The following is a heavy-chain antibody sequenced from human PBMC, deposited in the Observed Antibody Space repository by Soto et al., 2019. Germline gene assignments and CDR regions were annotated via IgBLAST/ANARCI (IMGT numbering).Heavy chain of an antibody. CDR1: GDSFTSLW. CDR3: ARHGEYYDFWSGYTRNYYYYGMDV. V-gene: IGHV5-10-1*04. CDR2: INPSDSYT. D-gene: IGHD3-3*01. Sequence: PGESLRISWKASGDSFTSLWIGWVRQMPGKGLEGMGRINPSDSYTKYSPSFQGQVTISADKSISTAYLQWSSLKASDTAMYYCARHGEYYDFWSGYTRNYYYYGMDVWGQGTTVTVSS. J-gene: IGHJ6*02.